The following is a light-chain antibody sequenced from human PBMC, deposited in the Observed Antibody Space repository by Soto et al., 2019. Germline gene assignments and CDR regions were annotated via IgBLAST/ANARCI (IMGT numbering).Light chain of an antibody. CDR3: QQYSSHST. Sequence: DIQMTQSPSTLSGSVGDRVTITCRASQTISSWLAWYQQKPGKAPKLLIYKASTLKSGVPSRFSGSGSGTEFTLTISSLQPDDFATYYCQQYSSHSTFGQGTKVGIK. CDR2: KAS. V-gene: IGKV1-5*03. J-gene: IGKJ1*01. CDR1: QTISSW.